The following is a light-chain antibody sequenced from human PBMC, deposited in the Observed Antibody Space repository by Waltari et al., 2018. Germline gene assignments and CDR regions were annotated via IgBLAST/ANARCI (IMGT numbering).Light chain of an antibody. CDR1: ENIGSY. CDR2: AAS. CDR3: QHSFETPYS. J-gene: IGKJ2*03. V-gene: IGKV1-39*01. Sequence: DVHMTQSPPSLSASIGDRVTITCRASENIGSYLNWYQQKSGEVPRRLIYAASTLQSGVPPRCSGSRSGTDFTFTISSLQPEDCAVYYCQHSFETPYSFGQGTKVEIK.